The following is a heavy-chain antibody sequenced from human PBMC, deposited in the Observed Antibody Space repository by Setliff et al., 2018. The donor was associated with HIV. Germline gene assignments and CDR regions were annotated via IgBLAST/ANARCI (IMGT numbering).Heavy chain of an antibody. CDR1: GFTFSSYG. CDR3: ARVRTTVITDFYYYMDV. V-gene: IGHV3-33*01. CDR2: IWSDASNK. J-gene: IGHJ6*03. Sequence: PGGSLRLSCAASGFTFSSYGIHWVRQAPGKGLEWVAVIWSDASNKYFADSVKGRFTISRDNSRDTLYLQMNSLRAQDTAVYYCARVRTTVITDFYYYMDVWGKGTTVTVSS. D-gene: IGHD4-17*01.